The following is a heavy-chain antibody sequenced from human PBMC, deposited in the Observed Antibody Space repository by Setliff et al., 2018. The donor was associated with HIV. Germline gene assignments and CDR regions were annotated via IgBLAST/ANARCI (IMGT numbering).Heavy chain of an antibody. D-gene: IGHD2-21*02. Sequence: SVKVSCKASGGIIDRYAISWVRQAPGQGLEWMGGIIPMFGIANYAQNFQGRVTFTADESTRTAYMEMNSLRSEDTAVYYCARVPEKPISGLLTGWGAFDIWGQGTLVTVSS. V-gene: IGHV1-69*13. CDR2: IIPMFGIA. CDR1: GGIIDRYA. J-gene: IGHJ3*02. CDR3: ARVPEKPISGLLTGWGAFDI.